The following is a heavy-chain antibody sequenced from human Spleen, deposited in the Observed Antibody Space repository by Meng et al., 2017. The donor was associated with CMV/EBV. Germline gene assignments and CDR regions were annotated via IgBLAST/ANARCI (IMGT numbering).Heavy chain of an antibody. CDR1: GGSFSGYY. V-gene: IGHV4-34*01. CDR3: AREGHTNGVKFDY. J-gene: IGHJ4*02. Sequence: HGHLHEGEARRLNPSETLSLTVPCYGGSFSGYYWSWIRQPPGKWLEGIGEINHSGSTNYNPSLKSRVTISVDTSKNQFSLKLSSVTAADTAVYYCAREGHTNGVKFDYWGQGTLVTVSS. CDR2: INHSGST. D-gene: IGHD2-8*01.